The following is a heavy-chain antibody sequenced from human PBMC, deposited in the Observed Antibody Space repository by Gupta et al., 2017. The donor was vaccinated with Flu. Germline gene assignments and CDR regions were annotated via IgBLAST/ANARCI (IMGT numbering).Heavy chain of an antibody. J-gene: IGHJ4*02. CDR2: INHSGST. CDR1: GGSFSGYY. V-gene: IGHV4-34*01. D-gene: IGHD3-9*01. CDR3: ARARYFDWLL. Sequence: QVQLQQWGAGLLKPSETLSLTCAVYGGSFSGYYWSWIRQPPGKGLEWIGEINHSGSTNYNPSLKSRVTISVDTSKNQFSLKLSSVTAADTAVYYCARARYFDWLLWGQGTLVTVSS.